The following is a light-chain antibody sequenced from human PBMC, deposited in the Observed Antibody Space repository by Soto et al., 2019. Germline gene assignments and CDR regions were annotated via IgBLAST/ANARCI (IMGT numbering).Light chain of an antibody. Sequence: AIRMTQSPSSFSASTGDRVTITCRASQGISSYLAWYQQKPGKAPKLLIYAASTLQSGVPSRISGSGSGTDFTLTISYLQSEDFATYYCQQYYTYPRTFGQGTKVDI. CDR2: AAS. CDR1: QGISSY. V-gene: IGKV1-8*01. J-gene: IGKJ1*01. CDR3: QQYYTYPRT.